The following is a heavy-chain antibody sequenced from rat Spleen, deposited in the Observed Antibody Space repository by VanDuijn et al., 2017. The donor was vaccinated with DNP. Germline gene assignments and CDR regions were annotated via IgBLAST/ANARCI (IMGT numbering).Heavy chain of an antibody. J-gene: IGHJ4*01. CDR3: ARHRITTAPMDA. CDR2: ISTSGGST. D-gene: IGHD1-11*01. CDR1: GFTFSNYD. Sequence: EVQLVESGGGLVQPGRSLKLSCAASGFTFSNYDMAWVRQAPTKGLEWVASISTSGGSTYYRDSVKGRFTVSRDNAKSTLYLQMDSRRSEDTATYYCARHRITTAPMDAWGQGTSVTVSS. V-gene: IGHV5-25*01.